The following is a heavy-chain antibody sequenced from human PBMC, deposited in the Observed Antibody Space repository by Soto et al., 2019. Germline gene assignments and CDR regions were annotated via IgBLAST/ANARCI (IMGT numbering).Heavy chain of an antibody. CDR2: IYSSGST. Sequence: SETLSLTCTVSGGSITNYYWSWIRQPPGKGLEWIGYIYSSGSTNYNPSLKSRVTTSVDTSKNQFSLKLSSVTAADTAVYYCARDIMGTNYYYYGMDVWGQGTTVTVSS. CDR1: GGSITNYY. J-gene: IGHJ6*02. D-gene: IGHD2-8*01. CDR3: ARDIMGTNYYYYGMDV. V-gene: IGHV4-59*01.